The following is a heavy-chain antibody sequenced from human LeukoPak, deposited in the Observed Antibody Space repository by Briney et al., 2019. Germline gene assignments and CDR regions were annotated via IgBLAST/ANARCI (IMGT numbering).Heavy chain of an antibody. CDR1: GYTLTELS. CDR2: FDPEDGET. Sequence: ASVKVSCKVSGYTLTELSMHWVRQAPGKGLEWMAGFDPEDGETIYAQKFQGRVTMTEDTSTDTAYMELSSLRSEDTAVYYCATRDIVVVPAAMGGDYFDYWGQGTLVTVSS. V-gene: IGHV1-24*01. CDR3: ATRDIVVVPAAMGGDYFDY. J-gene: IGHJ4*02. D-gene: IGHD2-2*01.